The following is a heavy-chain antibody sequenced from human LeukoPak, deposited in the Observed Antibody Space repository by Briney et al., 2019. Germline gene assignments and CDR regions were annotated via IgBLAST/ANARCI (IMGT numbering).Heavy chain of an antibody. J-gene: IGHJ4*02. Sequence: PGGSLRLSCAASGFTFSSYAMSWVRQAPGKGLEWVSAISGSGGRIYYGASVKGRFTISRDNSKNTLNLQMNSLRAEDTAVYYCAGYGRYYYDSSGYPIVDYWGQGTLVTVSS. CDR3: AGYGRYYYDSSGYPIVDY. D-gene: IGHD3-22*01. V-gene: IGHV3-23*01. CDR1: GFTFSSYA. CDR2: ISGSGGRI.